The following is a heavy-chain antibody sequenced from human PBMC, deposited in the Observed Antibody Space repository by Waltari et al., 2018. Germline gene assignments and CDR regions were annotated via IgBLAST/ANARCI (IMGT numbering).Heavy chain of an antibody. J-gene: IGHJ6*03. D-gene: IGHD2-2*01. CDR2: IIPIFGTA. CDR1: GGTFSSYA. CDR3: ARQSAMTLPYYYYYMDV. Sequence: QVQLVQSGAEVKKPGSSVKVSCKASGGTFSSYAISWVRQAPGQGLEWMGGIIPIFGTANYAQKFQGRVTITADKSTSTAYMELSSLRSEDTAVYYCARQSAMTLPYYYYYMDVWGKGTTVTVSS. V-gene: IGHV1-69*14.